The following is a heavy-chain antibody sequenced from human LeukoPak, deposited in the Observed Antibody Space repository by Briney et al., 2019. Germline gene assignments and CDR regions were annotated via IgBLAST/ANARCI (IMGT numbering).Heavy chain of an antibody. V-gene: IGHV3-11*01. CDR3: AKDRSYDYVWGSYRYRPFYAFDI. CDR2: ISPTGSAI. J-gene: IGHJ3*02. Sequence: GGSLRLSCAASGFIFSDSYMSWIRQAPGKGVEWISYISPTGSAIYYADSVKGRFTISRDNAKNSLYLQMNSLRAEDTALYYCAKDRSYDYVWGSYRYRPFYAFDIWGQGTMVTVSS. CDR1: GFIFSDSY. D-gene: IGHD3-16*02.